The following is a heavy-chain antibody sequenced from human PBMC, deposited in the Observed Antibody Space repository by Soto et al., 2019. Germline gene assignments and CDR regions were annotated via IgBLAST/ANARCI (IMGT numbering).Heavy chain of an antibody. Sequence: RASVKVSCKPSGYTFTGHYIHWVRQAPQQGPEWMGEIGPESGATRYAQKFRGRVTMTMDTSITTVYMELKNLSPDDTAVYYCGRGRSGQIVVFYWGQGTPVTVSS. CDR1: GYTFTGHY. J-gene: IGHJ4*02. D-gene: IGHD1-26*01. V-gene: IGHV1-2*02. CDR2: IGPESGAT. CDR3: GRGRSGQIVVFY.